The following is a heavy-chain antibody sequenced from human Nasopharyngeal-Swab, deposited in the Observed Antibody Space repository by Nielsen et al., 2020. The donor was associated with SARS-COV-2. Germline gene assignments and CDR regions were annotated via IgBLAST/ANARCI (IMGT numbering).Heavy chain of an antibody. Sequence: WIRQPPGKGLEWVGFIRSKAYGGTTEYAASVKGRFTISRDDSKSIAYLQMNSLKTEDTAVYYCTSPGYCSSTSCYPDNWFDPWGQGTLVTVSP. CDR2: IRSKAYGGTT. D-gene: IGHD2-2*03. J-gene: IGHJ5*02. V-gene: IGHV3-49*02. CDR3: TSPGYCSSTSCYPDNWFDP.